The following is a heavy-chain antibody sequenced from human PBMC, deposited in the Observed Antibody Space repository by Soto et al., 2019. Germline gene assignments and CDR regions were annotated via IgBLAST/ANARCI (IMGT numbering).Heavy chain of an antibody. CDR2: ISAYNGNT. D-gene: IGHD2-2*01. J-gene: IGHJ4*02. Sequence: QVQLVQSGAEVKKPGDSVKVSCKASGYTFTSYGISWVRQAPGQGLEWMGWISAYNGNTNYAQKLQGRVTMTTDTSTSTAYMELRSLRSDDTAVYYCARVTRGYCSSSSCVFDYWGQGTLVTVSS. V-gene: IGHV1-18*01. CDR1: GYTFTSYG. CDR3: ARVTRGYCSSSSCVFDY.